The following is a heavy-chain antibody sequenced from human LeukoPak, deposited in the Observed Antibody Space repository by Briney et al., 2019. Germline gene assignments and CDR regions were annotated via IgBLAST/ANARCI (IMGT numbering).Heavy chain of an antibody. J-gene: IGHJ4*02. CDR2: IYYSGST. D-gene: IGHD2-2*01. CDR1: GGSISSSDD. Sequence: PSETLSLTCTVSGGSISSSDDWSCIRQPPGKGLEWIGYIYYSGSTNYNPSLKSRVTISVDTSKNQFSLKLSSMTAAATAVYYCARGVKYGSSTSCYHFDYWGQGALVTVSS. V-gene: IGHV4-61*01. CDR3: ARGVKYGSSTSCYHFDY.